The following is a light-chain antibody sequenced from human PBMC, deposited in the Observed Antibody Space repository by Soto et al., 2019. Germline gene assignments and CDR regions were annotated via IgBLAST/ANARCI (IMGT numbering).Light chain of an antibody. CDR2: DVS. V-gene: IGLV2-11*01. CDR1: SSDVGGYNY. Sequence: QSALTQPRSVSGSPGQSVTISCTGTSSDVGGYNYVSWYQQHPGKAPKLMIYDVSKRPSGVPDRFSGSKSGNTASLTISGPQAEDEADYYCCSYAGSYTSYVFGTGTKVTVL. CDR3: CSYAGSYTSYV. J-gene: IGLJ1*01.